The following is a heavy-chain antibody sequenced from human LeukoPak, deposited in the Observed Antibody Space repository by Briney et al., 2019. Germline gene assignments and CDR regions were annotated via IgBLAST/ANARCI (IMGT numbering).Heavy chain of an antibody. CDR1: GFTFSSYS. D-gene: IGHD1-14*01. J-gene: IGHJ4*02. V-gene: IGHV3-21*01. Sequence: GGSLRLSSAASGFTFSSYSMNWVRQAPGKGLEWVSSISSSSSYIYYADSVKGRFTISRDNAKNSLYLQMNSLRAEDTAVYYCARDRNTVFDYWGQGTLVTVSS. CDR2: ISSSSSYI. CDR3: ARDRNTVFDY.